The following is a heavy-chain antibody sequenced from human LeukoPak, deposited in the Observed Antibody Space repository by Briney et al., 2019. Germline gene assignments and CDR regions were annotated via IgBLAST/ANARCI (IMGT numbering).Heavy chain of an antibody. CDR2: INHSGST. D-gene: IGHD1/OR15-1a*01. CDR3: ARRGTKNRSTIDY. V-gene: IGHV4-34*01. Sequence: SETLSLTCAVYGGSFSGYYWSWIRQPPGKGLEWIGEINHSGSTNYNPSLKSRVTISVDTSKNQFSLKLSSVTAADTAVYYCARRGTKNRSTIDYWGQGTLVTVSS. CDR1: GGSFSGYY. J-gene: IGHJ4*02.